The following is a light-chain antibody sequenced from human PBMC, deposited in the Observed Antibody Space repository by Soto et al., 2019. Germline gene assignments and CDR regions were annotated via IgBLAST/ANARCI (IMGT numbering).Light chain of an antibody. J-gene: IGKJ3*01. CDR1: QTISNY. CDR3: QQGSSTPVT. V-gene: IGKV1-39*01. Sequence: DIQMTQSPSSLSASVGDRVTITCRASQTISNYLNWYQQKPGKAPKLLIYASSSLQSGVPSRFSVSGSGPDFNLTISGLKPEDFANYFWQQGSSTPVTFGPGTKED. CDR2: ASS.